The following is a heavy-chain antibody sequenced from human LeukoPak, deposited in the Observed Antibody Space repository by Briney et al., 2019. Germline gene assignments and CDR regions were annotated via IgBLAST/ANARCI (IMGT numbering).Heavy chain of an antibody. CDR1: GLTFSSSW. J-gene: IGHJ1*01. Sequence: GGSLRLSCAVSGLTFSSSWMDWVRQAPGKGLEWVSAISNTGGSTYYADSEKGRFTISRDKSKNTLSLQMNSLRAEDTAVYYCAQQVGYCSSGSCYFTYWGQGTLVTVSS. V-gene: IGHV3-23*01. CDR3: AQQVGYCSSGSCYFTY. CDR2: ISNTGGST. D-gene: IGHD2-15*01.